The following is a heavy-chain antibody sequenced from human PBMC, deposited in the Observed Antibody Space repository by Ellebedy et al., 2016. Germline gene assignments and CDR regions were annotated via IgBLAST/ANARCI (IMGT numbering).Heavy chain of an antibody. CDR3: ARDSLLWFGGDAFDI. V-gene: IGHV3-30*03. D-gene: IGHD3-10*01. CDR1: GFTVSANH. J-gene: IGHJ3*02. Sequence: GESLKISXAASGFTVSANHMSWVRQAPGKGLEWVAVISYDGSNKYYADSVKGRFTISRDNSKNTLYLQMNSLRAEDTAVYYCARDSLLWFGGDAFDIWGQGTMVTVSS. CDR2: ISYDGSNK.